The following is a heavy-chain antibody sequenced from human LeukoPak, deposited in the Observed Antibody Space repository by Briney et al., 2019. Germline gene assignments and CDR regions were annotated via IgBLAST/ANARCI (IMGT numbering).Heavy chain of an antibody. CDR1: GGTFSSYA. J-gene: IGHJ5*02. CDR3: ARSSPDMGWFDP. Sequence: AASVKVSCKASGGTFSSYAISWVRQAPGQGLEWMGGIIPIFGTANYAQKFQGRVTITADESTSTAYMELSSLRSEDTAVYYCARSSPDMGWFDPWGQGTLVTVSS. V-gene: IGHV1-69*13. D-gene: IGHD5-18*01. CDR2: IIPIFGTA.